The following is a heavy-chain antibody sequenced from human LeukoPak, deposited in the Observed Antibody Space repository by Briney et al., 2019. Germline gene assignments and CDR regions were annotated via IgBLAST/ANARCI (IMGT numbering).Heavy chain of an antibody. CDR3: AREGDFNGSGRGDS. J-gene: IGHJ4*02. CDR2: INPNTGGT. D-gene: IGHD3-10*01. Sequence: ASVRVSCKTPGYTFTGFYIHWVRQAPGQGLEWMGRINPNTGGTNSAQKLQGRVTMTTDTSISTAYMDLRRLTSDDTAVYFCAREGDFNGSGRGDSWGQGTLVSVSS. V-gene: IGHV1-2*02. CDR1: GYTFTGFY.